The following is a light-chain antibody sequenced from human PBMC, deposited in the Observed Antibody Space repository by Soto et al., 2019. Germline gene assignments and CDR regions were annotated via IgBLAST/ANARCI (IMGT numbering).Light chain of an antibody. CDR1: QSVNSN. CDR2: GAS. J-gene: IGKJ2*01. CDR3: QQYIDWPPKYT. Sequence: EIVMTQSPVTLSVSPGERATLSCRASQSVNSNLAWYQQIPGQAPRLLIYGASTRATGVPDRFSGSGSGTEFTLTISSLQSEDFAVYYCQQYIDWPPKYTFGQGTKLEIK. V-gene: IGKV3-15*01.